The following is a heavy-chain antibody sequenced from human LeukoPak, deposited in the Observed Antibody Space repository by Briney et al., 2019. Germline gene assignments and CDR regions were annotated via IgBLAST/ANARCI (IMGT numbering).Heavy chain of an antibody. CDR2: IYYSGST. D-gene: IGHD3-22*01. V-gene: IGHV4-59*01. Sequence: ETLSLTCTVSGGSISSYYWSWIRQPPGKGLEWIGYIYYSGSTNYNPSLKSRVTISVDTSKSQFSLKLSSVTAADTAVYYCARGDYYDSSGHDYWGQGTLVTVSS. CDR3: ARGDYYDSSGHDY. CDR1: GGSISSYY. J-gene: IGHJ4*02.